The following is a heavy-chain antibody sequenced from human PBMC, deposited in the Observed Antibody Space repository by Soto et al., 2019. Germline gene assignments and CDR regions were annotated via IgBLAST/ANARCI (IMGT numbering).Heavy chain of an antibody. J-gene: IGHJ5*02. V-gene: IGHV3-23*01. CDR2: ISGSGSSI. CDR1: GFTFSNYA. Sequence: EVQLLESGGGLVQPGGSLRLSCAASGFTFSNYAMTWVRQAPGKGLEWVSGISGSGSSIYDADSVKGRFTICRDTSKNTLYLQMNSTTAEDTAGYYCAKGGDISSCKNCFDPWGQGTLVTVSS. D-gene: IGHD3-3*02. CDR3: AKGGDISSCKNCFDP.